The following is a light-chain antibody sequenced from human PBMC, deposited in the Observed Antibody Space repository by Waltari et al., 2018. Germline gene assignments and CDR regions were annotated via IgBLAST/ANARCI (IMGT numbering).Light chain of an antibody. CDR2: DVS. V-gene: IGLV2-11*01. Sequence: QSALTQPRSVSGSPGLSVTVSCPGTSRDVGGYDSVSWYQQHPGKAPKLMIYDVSTRPSGVPDRFSGSKSGNTASLTISGLQAEDEADYYCCSYAGSYTYVFGTGTKVTVL. CDR1: SRDVGGYDS. CDR3: CSYAGSYTYV. J-gene: IGLJ1*01.